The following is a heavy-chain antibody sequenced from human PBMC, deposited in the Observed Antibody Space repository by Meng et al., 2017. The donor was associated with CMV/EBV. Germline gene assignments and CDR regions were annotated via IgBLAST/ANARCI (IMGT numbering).Heavy chain of an antibody. CDR2: IIPIFGTA. Sequence: SVKVSCKASGGTFSSYAISWVRQAPGQGLEWMGGIIPIFGTANYAQKFQGRVAITTDESTTTAYMELSSLRSEDTAVFYCARGARITMIVGGSYYYYYGMDVWDQGTTVTVSS. CDR3: ARGARITMIVGGSYYYYYGMDV. D-gene: IGHD3-22*01. CDR1: GGTFSSYA. J-gene: IGHJ6*02. V-gene: IGHV1-69*05.